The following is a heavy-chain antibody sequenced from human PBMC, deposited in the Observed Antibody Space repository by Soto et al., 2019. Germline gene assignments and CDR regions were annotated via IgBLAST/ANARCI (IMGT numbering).Heavy chain of an antibody. Sequence: QVQLVESGGGVVQPGRSLRLSCAASGFTFSNFGMHWVRQAPGKGLEWVAVIWYDGSNKYYADSVKGRFTISRDNSKKTVDLQMNSLRAEDTAVYSCARASPQPEPYDFDYWGQGTLVTVSS. CDR3: ARASPQPEPYDFDY. V-gene: IGHV3-33*01. J-gene: IGHJ4*02. D-gene: IGHD3-16*01. CDR1: GFTFSNFG. CDR2: IWYDGSNK.